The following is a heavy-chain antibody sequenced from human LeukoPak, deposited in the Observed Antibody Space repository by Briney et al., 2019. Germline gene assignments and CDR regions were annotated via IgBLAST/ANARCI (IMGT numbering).Heavy chain of an antibody. CDR3: ARGLYSSSTYFDY. J-gene: IGHJ4*02. CDR2: IYYSGST. V-gene: IGHV4-59*01. CDR1: GGSISSYY. D-gene: IGHD6-6*01. Sequence: SETLSLTCTVSGGSISSYYWSWIRQPPGKGLEWIGYIYYSGSTNYNPSLKSRVTISVDTSKNQFSLKLSSVTVADTAVYYCARGLYSSSTYFDYWGQGTLVTVSS.